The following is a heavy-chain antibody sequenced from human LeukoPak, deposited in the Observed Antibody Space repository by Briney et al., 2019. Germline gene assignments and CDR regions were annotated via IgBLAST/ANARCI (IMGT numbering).Heavy chain of an antibody. V-gene: IGHV1-69*05. CDR2: IIPIFGTA. CDR1: GGTFSSYA. Sequence: GASVKVSCKASGGTFSSYAISWVRQAPGQGLEWMGRIIPIFGTANYALKFQGRVTITTDESTSTAYMELSSLRSEDTAVYYCARSSFGDGYANWGQGTLVTVSS. CDR3: ARSSFGDGYAN. J-gene: IGHJ4*02. D-gene: IGHD5-24*01.